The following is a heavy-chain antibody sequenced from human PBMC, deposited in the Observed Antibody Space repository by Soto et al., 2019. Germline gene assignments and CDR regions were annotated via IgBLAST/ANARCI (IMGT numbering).Heavy chain of an antibody. D-gene: IGHD3-3*01. J-gene: IGHJ6*03. CDR3: ARDLYDFWSGYYYYYMDV. CDR1: GYTFTSYG. Sequence: QVQLVQSGAEVKKPGASVKVSCKASGYTFTSYGISCVRQAPGQGLEWMGWISAYNGNTNYAQKLQGRVNMTTDTSTSTAYMELRRLGSADTAVYYCARDLYDFWSGYYYYYMDVWGKGTTVTVSS. V-gene: IGHV1-18*01. CDR2: ISAYNGNT.